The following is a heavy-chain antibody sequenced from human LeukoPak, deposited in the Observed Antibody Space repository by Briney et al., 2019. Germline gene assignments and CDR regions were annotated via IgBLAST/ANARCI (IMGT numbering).Heavy chain of an antibody. V-gene: IGHV3-23*01. CDR1: GFTFSSFG. CDR3: ARGFPAFFGSYYFDY. CDR2: ISGGGGT. D-gene: IGHD1-26*01. J-gene: IGHJ4*02. Sequence: GGSLRLSCGASGFTFSSFGMSWVRQTPGKGLEWVSTISGGGGTYYADSLKGRFTISRDNSKNTLYLQMNSLRAEDTAVYYCARGFPAFFGSYYFDYWGQGTLVTVSS.